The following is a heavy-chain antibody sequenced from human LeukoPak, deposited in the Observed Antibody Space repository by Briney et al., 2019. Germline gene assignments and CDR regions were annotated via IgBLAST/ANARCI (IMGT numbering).Heavy chain of an antibody. D-gene: IGHD2-2*01. J-gene: IGHJ6*03. CDR2: INHSGNT. V-gene: IGHV4-34*01. CDR1: GGSFSGYY. Sequence: SETLSLTCAVYGGSFSGYYWSWIRQFPGKGLEWIGEINHSGNTNYNPSLKSRVTISVDTSKNQFSLNLSSVTAADTAVYYCVREPSGYCSSTSCYFYYYMDVWGKGTTVAVSS. CDR3: VREPSGYCSSTSCYFYYYMDV.